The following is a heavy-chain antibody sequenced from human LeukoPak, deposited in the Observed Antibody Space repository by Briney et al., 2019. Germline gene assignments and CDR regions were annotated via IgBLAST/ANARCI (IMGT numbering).Heavy chain of an antibody. CDR1: GFTFSSYW. J-gene: IGHJ6*02. V-gene: IGHV3-7*01. CDR3: ARDHSYCSSTSCYVSYYYYYGMDV. D-gene: IGHD2-2*01. CDR2: INQDGSEK. Sequence: PGGSLRLSCAASGFTFSSYWMSWVRQAPGKGLEWVANINQDGSEKYYVDSVRGRFTISRDNAKNSLYLQMNSLRAEDTAVYYCARDHSYCSSTSCYVSYYYYYGMDVWGQGTTVTVSS.